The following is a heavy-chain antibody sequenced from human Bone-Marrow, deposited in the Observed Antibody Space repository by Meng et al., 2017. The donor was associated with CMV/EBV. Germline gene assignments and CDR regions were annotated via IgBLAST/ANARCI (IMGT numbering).Heavy chain of an antibody. CDR2: ISYDGSNK. J-gene: IGHJ6*02. CDR3: ARDRQYCSSTSCYRGYYYGMDV. CDR1: GFTFSSYA. D-gene: IGHD2-2*02. V-gene: IGHV3-30*04. Sequence: GESLKISCAASGFTFSSYAMHWVRQAPGKGLEWVAVISYDGSNKYYADSVKGRFTISRDNSKNTLYLQMNSLRTEDTAVYYCARDRQYCSSTSCYRGYYYGMDVWGQGTTVTVSS.